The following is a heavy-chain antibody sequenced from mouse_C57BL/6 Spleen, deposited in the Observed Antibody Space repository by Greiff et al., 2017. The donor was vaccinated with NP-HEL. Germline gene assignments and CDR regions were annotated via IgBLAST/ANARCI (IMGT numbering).Heavy chain of an antibody. Sequence: QVQLQQSGAELVRPGASVTLSCKASGYTFTDYEMHWVKQTPVHGLEWIGAIDPETGGTAYNQKFKGKAILTADKSSSTAYMELRSLTSEDSAVYYCTREGLRRCFAYWGQGTLVTVSA. J-gene: IGHJ3*01. CDR3: TREGLRRCFAY. CDR2: IDPETGGT. V-gene: IGHV1-15*01. D-gene: IGHD2-4*01. CDR1: GYTFTDYE.